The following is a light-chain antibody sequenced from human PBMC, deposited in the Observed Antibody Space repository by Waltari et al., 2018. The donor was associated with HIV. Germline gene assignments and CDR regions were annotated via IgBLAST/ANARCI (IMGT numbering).Light chain of an antibody. CDR2: SNN. Sequence: QSVLTQPPSASGTPGQRVTISCSGSTSNIGSHTINWYQQLPGTAPKPLIYSNNQRPSGVPDRFSGSKSGTSASLAISGLQSEDEADYSCAAWDDSLNGPVFGGGTKLTVL. CDR3: AAWDDSLNGPV. J-gene: IGLJ3*02. CDR1: TSNIGSHT. V-gene: IGLV1-44*01.